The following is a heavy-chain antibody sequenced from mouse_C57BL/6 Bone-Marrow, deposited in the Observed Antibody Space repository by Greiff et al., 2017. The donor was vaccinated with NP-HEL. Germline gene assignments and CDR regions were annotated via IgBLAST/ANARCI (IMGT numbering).Heavy chain of an antibody. Sequence: QVQLKESGAELVRPGASVTLSCKASGYTFTDYEMHWVKQTPVHGLEWIGAIDPETGGTAYNQKFKGKAILTADKSSSTAYMALRSLTSEDSAVYYCTRYPITTVVATEAYWGQGTLVTVSA. J-gene: IGHJ3*01. D-gene: IGHD1-1*01. CDR2: IDPETGGT. CDR3: TRYPITTVVATEAY. V-gene: IGHV1-15*01. CDR1: GYTFTDYE.